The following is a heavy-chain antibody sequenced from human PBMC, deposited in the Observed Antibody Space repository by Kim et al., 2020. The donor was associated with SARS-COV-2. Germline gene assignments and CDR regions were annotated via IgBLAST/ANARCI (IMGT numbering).Heavy chain of an antibody. D-gene: IGHD3-10*01. CDR3: AKALLRGVNFYYYGMDV. CDR2: MSYDGSTK. V-gene: IGHV3-30*18. CDR1: GFTFSTYG. Sequence: GGSLRRSCAASGFTFSTYGMHWVRQAPGKGLEWVALMSYDGSTKYYADSMKGRFTISRDNSENTLYLQLNSLRPEDTTVYYCAKALLRGVNFYYYGMDVWGQGTTVTVSS. J-gene: IGHJ6*02.